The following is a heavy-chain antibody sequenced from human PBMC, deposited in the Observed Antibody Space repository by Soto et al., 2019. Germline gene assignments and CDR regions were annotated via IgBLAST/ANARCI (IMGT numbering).Heavy chain of an antibody. CDR2: INHSGST. J-gene: IGHJ4*02. CDR3: ARSVTAMAPLGY. Sequence: SETLSLTCAVYGGSFSGYYWTWIRQPPGTGLEWIGEINHSGSTNYNPSLKSRVTISVDTSKNQFSLKLTSVTAADTAVYYCARSVTAMAPLGYCGRGTLVTVSS. CDR1: GGSFSGYY. V-gene: IGHV4-34*01. D-gene: IGHD5-18*01.